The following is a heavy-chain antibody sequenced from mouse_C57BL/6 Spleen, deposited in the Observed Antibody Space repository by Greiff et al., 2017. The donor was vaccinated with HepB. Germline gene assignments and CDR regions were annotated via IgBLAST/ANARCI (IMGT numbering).Heavy chain of an antibody. V-gene: IGHV5-4*01. D-gene: IGHD2-4*01. CDR2: ISDGGSYT. Sequence: EVQVVESGGGLVKPGGSLKLSCAASGFTFSSYAMSWVRQTPEKRLEWVATISDGGSYTYYPDNVKGRFTISRDNAKNNLYLQMSHLKSEDTAMYYCARDLRDYDGMNWYFDVWGTGTTVTVSS. CDR1: GFTFSSYA. CDR3: ARDLRDYDGMNWYFDV. J-gene: IGHJ1*03.